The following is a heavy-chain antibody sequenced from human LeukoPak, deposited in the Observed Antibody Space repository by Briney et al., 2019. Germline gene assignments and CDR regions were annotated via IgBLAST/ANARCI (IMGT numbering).Heavy chain of an antibody. V-gene: IGHV3-48*03. Sequence: GGSLRLSCAASGFTFSRYEMNWARQAPGKGLEWVSYISSSGSTIYYADSVKGRFTISRDNAKNSLYLQINSLRAEGTAVYYCAELGITMIGGVWGKGTTVTISS. J-gene: IGHJ6*04. D-gene: IGHD3-10*02. CDR2: ISSSGSTI. CDR3: AELGITMIGGV. CDR1: GFTFSRYE.